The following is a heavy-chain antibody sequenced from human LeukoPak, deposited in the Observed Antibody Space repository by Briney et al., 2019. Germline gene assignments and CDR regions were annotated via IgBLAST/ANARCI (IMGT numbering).Heavy chain of an antibody. CDR1: GGSISSSRNY. J-gene: IGHJ4*02. V-gene: IGHV4-39*01. CDR2: ISYSGNS. CDR3: ARASHDYGDYSHFDY. Sequence: SETLSLTCTVSGGSISSSRNYWGWIRQPPGKGLEWIGSISYSGNSYYTPSLKSRVTISVDTSKNQFSLKLSSVTAADTAVYYCARASHDYGDYSHFDYWGQGTLVTVSS. D-gene: IGHD4-17*01.